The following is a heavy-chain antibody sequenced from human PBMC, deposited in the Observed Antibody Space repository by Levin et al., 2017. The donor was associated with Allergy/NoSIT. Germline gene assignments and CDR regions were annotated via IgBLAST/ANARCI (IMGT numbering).Heavy chain of an antibody. CDR2: IWYDGSNQ. Sequence: PGGSLRLSCAASEFTFSSYGMHWVRQAPGKGLEWVAVIWYDGSNQYYVDSVKGRFTISRDNSKNTLYLQMNSLRAEDTAVYYCARDTGTTYGSPLDYWGQGTLVTVSS. CDR3: ARDTGTTYGSPLDY. D-gene: IGHD1-1*01. V-gene: IGHV3-33*01. CDR1: EFTFSSYG. J-gene: IGHJ4*02.